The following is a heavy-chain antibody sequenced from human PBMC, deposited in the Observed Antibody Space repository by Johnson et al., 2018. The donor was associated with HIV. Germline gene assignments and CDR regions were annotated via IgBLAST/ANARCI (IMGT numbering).Heavy chain of an antibody. CDR1: GFIVSDNY. V-gene: IGHV3-66*02. CDR2: IYSGGNT. Sequence: VQLVESGGGLVQPGGSLRLSCAASGFIVSDNYMSWVRQAPGKGLEWVSVIYSGGNTFYADSVKGRFTITRENSKNTLSLQMASLRVEDTAVYFCARGPLPGMSPFDIWGQGTMVTVSS. CDR3: ARGPLPGMSPFDI. J-gene: IGHJ3*02.